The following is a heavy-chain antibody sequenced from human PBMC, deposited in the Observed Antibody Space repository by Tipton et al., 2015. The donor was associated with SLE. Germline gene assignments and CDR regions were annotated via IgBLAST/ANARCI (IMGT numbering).Heavy chain of an antibody. J-gene: IGHJ6*02. Sequence: LRLSCTVSGGSISSYYWSWIRQPAGKGLEWIGRIYTSGSTNYNPSLKSRVTMSVDTPKNQFSLKLRSVTAADAAVYYCARFTRVRDYYGMDVGGQGTTVTVSS. CDR2: IYTSGST. V-gene: IGHV4-4*07. CDR3: ARFTRVRDYYGMDV. D-gene: IGHD3-10*01. CDR1: GGSISSYY.